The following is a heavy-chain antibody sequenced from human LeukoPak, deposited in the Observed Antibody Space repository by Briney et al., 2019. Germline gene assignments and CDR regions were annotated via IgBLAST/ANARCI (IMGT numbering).Heavy chain of an antibody. CDR1: GYTFTSYY. CDR3: ARQVPAAPSEYYYGMDV. CDR2: IIPIFGTA. V-gene: IGHV1-69*13. D-gene: IGHD2-2*01. J-gene: IGHJ6*02. Sequence: SVKVSCKASGYTFTSYYMHWVRQAPGQGLEWMGGIIPIFGTANYAQKFQGRVTITADESTSTAYMELSSLRSEDTAVYYCARQVPAAPSEYYYGMDVWGQGTTVTVSS.